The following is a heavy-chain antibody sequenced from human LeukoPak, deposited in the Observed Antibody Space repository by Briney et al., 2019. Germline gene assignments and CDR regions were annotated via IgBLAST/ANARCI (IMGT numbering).Heavy chain of an antibody. D-gene: IGHD1-1*01. CDR3: ARDRIGTYYYDQ. J-gene: IGHJ4*02. Sequence: SQTLSLTCTVSGGSISSGGYYWSWIRQHPGEGLEWIGYIYYSGSTYYNPSLKSRVTISVDTSKNQFSLKLSSVTAADTAVYYCARDRIGTYYYDQWGQGTLVTVSS. CDR1: GGSISSGGYY. V-gene: IGHV4-31*03. CDR2: IYYSGST.